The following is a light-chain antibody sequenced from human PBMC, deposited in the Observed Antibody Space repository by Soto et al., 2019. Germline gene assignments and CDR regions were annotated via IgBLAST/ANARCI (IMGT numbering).Light chain of an antibody. CDR1: QSVETF. Sequence: DIVMTQSPAILSVSPGERATLSCRASQSVETFLAWFQHKAGQAPRLLIFGASTRAAGVPARLSGGGSGTEFTLTIDSLRSEDFEVYFCQQYHAWPPGTFGGGTKVELK. CDR2: GAS. CDR3: QQYHAWPPGT. J-gene: IGKJ4*01. V-gene: IGKV3-15*01.